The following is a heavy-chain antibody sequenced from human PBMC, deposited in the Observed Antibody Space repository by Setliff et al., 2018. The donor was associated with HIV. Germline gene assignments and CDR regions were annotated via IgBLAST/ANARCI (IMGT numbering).Heavy chain of an antibody. CDR3: ARLIHTGLLYFDY. CDR2: IYTSGTT. CDR1: GVFISGHF. J-gene: IGHJ4*02. V-gene: IGHV4-4*09. Sequence: SETLSLTCFVSGVFISGHFWGWIRQPPGKGLEWIGYIYTSGTTEYNPSLDSRVTISVDTSRDQFSLNLRSVTAADTALYFCARLIHTGLLYFDYWGLGMLVTVSS. D-gene: IGHD2-8*02.